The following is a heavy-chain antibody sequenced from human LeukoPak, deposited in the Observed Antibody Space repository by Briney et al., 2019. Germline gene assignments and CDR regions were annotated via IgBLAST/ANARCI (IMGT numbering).Heavy chain of an antibody. J-gene: IGHJ4*02. CDR3: AKAHMVYFGLLDY. D-gene: IGHD2-8*01. V-gene: IGHV3-9*01. Sequence: GGSLRLSCAAYGFTFDDYAMHLVRQAPGKGLEWVSGISWNSGSIGYADSVKGRFTISRDNAKNSLYLQMNSLRAEDTALYYCAKAHMVYFGLLDYWGQGTLVTVSS. CDR2: ISWNSGSI. CDR1: GFTFDDYA.